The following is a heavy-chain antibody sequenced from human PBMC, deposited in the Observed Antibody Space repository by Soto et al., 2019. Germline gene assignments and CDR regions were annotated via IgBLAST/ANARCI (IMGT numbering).Heavy chain of an antibody. Sequence: GASVKVSCKASGYTFTSYDINGVRQATGQGLEWMGWMNPDSGNTGYAQKFQGRVTMTRDTSITTAYMELSRLRSDDTAVYFCASRYGSGSYYFDSWGQGTLVTVSS. CDR2: MNPDSGNT. J-gene: IGHJ4*02. V-gene: IGHV1-8*01. D-gene: IGHD2-15*01. CDR3: ASRYGSGSYYFDS. CDR1: GYTFTSYD.